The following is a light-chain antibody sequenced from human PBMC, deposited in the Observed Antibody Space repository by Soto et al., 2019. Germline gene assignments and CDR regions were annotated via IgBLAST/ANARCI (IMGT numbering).Light chain of an antibody. CDR1: QSVSSSY. CDR2: GAS. Sequence: EIVLTQSPGTLSLSPGERATLSCRASQSVSSSYLAWYQQKPGQAPRLLIYGASSRATGIPDRFSGSGSGTDFALPISRLEPEDFAVYFCPQYGSSGLTFGGGAKVEIK. J-gene: IGKJ4*01. V-gene: IGKV3-20*01. CDR3: PQYGSSGLT.